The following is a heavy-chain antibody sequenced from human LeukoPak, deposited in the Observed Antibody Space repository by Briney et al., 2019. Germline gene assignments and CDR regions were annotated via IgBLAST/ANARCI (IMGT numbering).Heavy chain of an antibody. CDR3: AREIAVAGNWYFDL. Sequence: SQTLSLTCTVSGGSISSGSYYWSWIRQPAGKGLEWIGRIYTSGSTNYNPSLKSRVTISVDTSKNQFSLKLSSVTAADTAVYYCAREIAVAGNWYFDLWGRGTLVTVSS. D-gene: IGHD6-19*01. CDR2: IYTSGST. CDR1: GGSISSGSYY. J-gene: IGHJ2*01. V-gene: IGHV4-61*02.